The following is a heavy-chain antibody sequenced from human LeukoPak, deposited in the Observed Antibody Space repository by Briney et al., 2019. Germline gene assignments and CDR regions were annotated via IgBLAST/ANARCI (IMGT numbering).Heavy chain of an antibody. CDR1: GGSIIINNYY. CDR2: IYYSGST. J-gene: IGHJ5*02. CDR3: ARNNYDFWSGYSENWFDP. V-gene: IGHV4-39*07. Sequence: SETLSLTCTVSGGSIIINNYYWGWVRQPPGKGLEWIGSIYYSGSTNYNPSLKSRVTISVDTSKNQFSLKLSSVTAADTAVYYCARNNYDFWSGYSENWFDPWGQGTLVTVSS. D-gene: IGHD3-3*01.